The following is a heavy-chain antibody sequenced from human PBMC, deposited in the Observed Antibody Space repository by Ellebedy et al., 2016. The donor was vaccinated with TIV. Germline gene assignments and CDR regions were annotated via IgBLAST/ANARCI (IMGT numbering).Heavy chain of an antibody. Sequence: GGSLRLXXATSGFIMSGYEMSWVRQAPGKGLEWVSSISFDSRYTYYAGSVRGRFTISRDNAQGSVFLEMNDLRAEDTAVYYCARDSASHLRFSYTDYWGRGTLIAVSS. D-gene: IGHD4-11*01. V-gene: IGHV3-21*01. CDR3: ARDSASHLRFSYTDY. CDR1: GFIMSGYE. CDR2: ISFDSRYT. J-gene: IGHJ4*01.